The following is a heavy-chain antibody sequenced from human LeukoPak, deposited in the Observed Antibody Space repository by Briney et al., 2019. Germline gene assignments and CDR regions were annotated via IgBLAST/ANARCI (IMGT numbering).Heavy chain of an antibody. Sequence: SETLSLTCTVSGYSISNNFYWAWIRQSPGKGLEWIVSINHSWSTYYNPSLKSRVTISVDTSKNQFSLKLTSVTAADTAVYYCARGLPDSSGYYYDAFDIWGQGTMVTVSS. D-gene: IGHD3-22*01. CDR3: ARGLPDSSGYYYDAFDI. J-gene: IGHJ3*02. V-gene: IGHV4-38-2*02. CDR1: GYSISNNFY. CDR2: INHSWST.